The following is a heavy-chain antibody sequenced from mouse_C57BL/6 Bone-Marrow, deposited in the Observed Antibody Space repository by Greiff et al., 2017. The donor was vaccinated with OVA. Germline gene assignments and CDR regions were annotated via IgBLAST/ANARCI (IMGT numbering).Heavy chain of an antibody. V-gene: IGHV1-52*01. J-gene: IGHJ1*03. CDR1: GYTFTSYW. Sequence: QVQLQQPGAELVRPGSSVKLSCKASGYTFTSYWMHWVKQRPIQGLEWIGNIDPSDSETHYNQKFKDKATLTVDKSSSTAYMQLSSLTSEDSAVYYCARPNWVRRGYWYFDVWGTGTTVTVSS. CDR2: IDPSDSET. D-gene: IGHD4-1*01. CDR3: ARPNWVRRGYWYFDV.